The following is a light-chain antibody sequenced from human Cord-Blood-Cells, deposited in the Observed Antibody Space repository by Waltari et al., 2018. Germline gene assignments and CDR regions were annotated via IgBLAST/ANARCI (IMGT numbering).Light chain of an antibody. CDR3: QQYYSTPL. CDR1: QGISNS. CDR2: AAS. V-gene: IGKV1-NL1*01. Sequence: DIQMTQSPSSLSASVGDRVTITCRASQGISNSLAWYQQKPGKAPKLLLYAASRLESGVKSRLSGSGYGKDYTLTISRMKHEDFATYYCQQYYSTPLFGPGTKVDIK. J-gene: IGKJ3*01.